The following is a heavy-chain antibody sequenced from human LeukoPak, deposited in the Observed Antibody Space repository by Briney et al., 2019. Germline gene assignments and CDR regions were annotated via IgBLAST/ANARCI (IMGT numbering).Heavy chain of an antibody. CDR2: IYYSGSG. Sequence: SETLSLTCTVSGGSISNYYWSWIRQPPGKGLEWIGYIYYSGSGNYNPSLKSRVTISVDTSKNQFSLKLSSVAAADTAVYYCARGPPSFDYWGQGTLVTVSS. CDR1: GGSISNYY. CDR3: ARGPPSFDY. V-gene: IGHV4-59*01. J-gene: IGHJ4*02.